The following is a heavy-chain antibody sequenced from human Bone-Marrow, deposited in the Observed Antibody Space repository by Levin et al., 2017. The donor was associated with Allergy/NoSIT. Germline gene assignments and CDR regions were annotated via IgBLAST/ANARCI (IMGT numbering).Heavy chain of an antibody. J-gene: IGHJ4*02. CDR3: ARGPS. CDR1: GFTFSASW. V-gene: IGHV3-7*01. CDR2: IQPDGSDT. Sequence: GGSLRLSCAASGFTFSASWMSWVRQAPGKGPEWVATIQPDGSDTYYVDSVKGRFTLSRDNSKNSLFLQMTALRAEDTALYYCARGPSWDQGTLVTVSS.